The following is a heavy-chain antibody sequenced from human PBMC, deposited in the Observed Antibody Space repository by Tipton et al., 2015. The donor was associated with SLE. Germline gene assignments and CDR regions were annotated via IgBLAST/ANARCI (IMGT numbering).Heavy chain of an antibody. CDR2: INHSGST. D-gene: IGHD1-26*01. Sequence: TLSLTCAVYGGSFSGYYWSWVRQSPGKGLEWVGEINHSGSTNYNPSLKSRVTMSVDTSKKQFSLRLNSVTAADTAVYYCVRINSGASRLFDYWGQGMLVAVSS. CDR3: VRINSGASRLFDY. CDR1: GGSFSGYY. V-gene: IGHV4-34*01. J-gene: IGHJ4*02.